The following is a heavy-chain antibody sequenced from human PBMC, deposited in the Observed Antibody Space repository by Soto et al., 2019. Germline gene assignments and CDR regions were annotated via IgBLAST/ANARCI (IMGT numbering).Heavy chain of an antibody. CDR1: GGSISSGDYY. V-gene: IGHV4-30-4*01. J-gene: IGHJ3*02. D-gene: IGHD3-22*01. Sequence: QVQLQESGPGLVKPSQTLFLTCTVSGGSISSGDYYWSWIRQPPGKGLEWIGYIYYSGGTYYNPSLMSRVTISVETSKKQFSLKLSSVTAADTAVYYCARAGSGGSGFLFGIWGQGTMVTVSS. CDR2: IYYSGGT. CDR3: ARAGSGGSGFLFGI.